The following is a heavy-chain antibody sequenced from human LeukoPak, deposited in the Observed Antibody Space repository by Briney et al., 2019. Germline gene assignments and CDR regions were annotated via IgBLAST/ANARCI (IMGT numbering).Heavy chain of an antibody. Sequence: SETLSLTCTVSGGSISSSSYYWGWIRQPPGKGLEWIGSIYYSGSTYYNPSLKSRVTISVDTSKNQFSLKLSSVTAADTAVYYCARDRGLTDYDDYWGQGTLVTVSS. CDR3: ARDRGLTDYDDY. J-gene: IGHJ4*02. V-gene: IGHV4-39*07. D-gene: IGHD3-10*01. CDR1: GGSISSSSYY. CDR2: IYYSGST.